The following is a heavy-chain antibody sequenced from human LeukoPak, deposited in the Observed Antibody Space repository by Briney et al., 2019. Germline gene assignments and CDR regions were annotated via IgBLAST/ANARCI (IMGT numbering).Heavy chain of an antibody. Sequence: GGSLRLSCAGSGFTFSAYGMHWVRQAPGKGLEWVAFIRYDGSNKYYADSVKGRFTISRDNSKNTLYLQMNSLRAEDTAVYYCAKDRYYYDSSSHYYMDVWGKGTTVTVSS. D-gene: IGHD3-22*01. CDR1: GFTFSAYG. CDR2: IRYDGSNK. J-gene: IGHJ6*03. V-gene: IGHV3-30*02. CDR3: AKDRYYYDSSSHYYMDV.